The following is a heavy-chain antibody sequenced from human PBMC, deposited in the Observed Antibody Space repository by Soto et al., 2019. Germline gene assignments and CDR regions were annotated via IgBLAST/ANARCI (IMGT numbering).Heavy chain of an antibody. Sequence: PGGSLRLSCAASGFTFSDYYMSWIRQAPGKGLEWVSYISSSGSTIYYADSVKGRFTISRDNAKNSLYLQMNSLRAEDTAVYYCARQLRDIVATDWFDPWGQGTLVTVSS. CDR3: ARQLRDIVATDWFDP. CDR1: GFTFSDYY. CDR2: ISSSGSTI. J-gene: IGHJ5*02. V-gene: IGHV3-11*01. D-gene: IGHD5-12*01.